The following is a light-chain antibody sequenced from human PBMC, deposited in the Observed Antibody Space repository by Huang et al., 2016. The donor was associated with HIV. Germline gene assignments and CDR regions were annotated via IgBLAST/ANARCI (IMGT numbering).Light chain of an antibody. Sequence: DIQMTQSPSSLSASVGDRVTITCQASQDISNYLNWYQQKQGKAPKRLIYDSYNLETGFPSRFSGSGSGTDFTFTISSLQPEDIATYYCQQYDNLPYTFGQGTKLEIK. CDR2: DSY. J-gene: IGKJ2*01. V-gene: IGKV1-33*01. CDR3: QQYDNLPYT. CDR1: QDISNY.